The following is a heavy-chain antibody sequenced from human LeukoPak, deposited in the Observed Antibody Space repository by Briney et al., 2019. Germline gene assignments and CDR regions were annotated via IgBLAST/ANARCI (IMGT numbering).Heavy chain of an antibody. CDR3: VIAVAGTFDY. D-gene: IGHD6-19*01. CDR1: GFTFDDYA. Sequence: PGRSLRLSCAASGFTFDDYAMHWVRHAPGKGLEWVSGISWNSGSIGYADSVKGRFTISRDNAKNSLYLQMNSLRAEDTALYYCVIAVAGTFDYWGQETLVTVSS. CDR2: ISWNSGSI. J-gene: IGHJ4*02. V-gene: IGHV3-9*01.